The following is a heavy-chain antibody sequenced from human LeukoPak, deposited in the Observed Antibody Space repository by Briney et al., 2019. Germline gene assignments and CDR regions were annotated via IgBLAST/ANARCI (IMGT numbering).Heavy chain of an antibody. V-gene: IGHV3-23*01. CDR2: ISGSGGST. CDR1: GFTFSSYA. CDR3: ANGWSPDY. J-gene: IGHJ4*02. Sequence: GGPLRLSCAASGFTFSSYAMSWVRQAPGKGLEWVSGISGSGGSTYYADSVKGRFTIFRDNSKNTLYLQMNSLRAEDTAVYHCANGWSPDYWGRGTLVTVSS. D-gene: IGHD2-15*01.